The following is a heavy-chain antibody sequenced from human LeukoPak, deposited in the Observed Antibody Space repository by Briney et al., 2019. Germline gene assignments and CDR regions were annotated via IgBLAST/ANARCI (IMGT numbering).Heavy chain of an antibody. CDR3: TTETKLLWFGELLKRDY. Sequence: PGGSLRLSCAASGFTFSNAWMSWVRQAPGKGLEWVGRIKSKTDGGTTDYAAPVKGRFTISRDDSKNTLYLQMNSLKTEDTAVYYCTTETKLLWFGELLKRDYWGQGTLVTVSS. CDR1: GFTFSNAW. J-gene: IGHJ4*02. CDR2: IKSKTDGGTT. D-gene: IGHD3-10*01. V-gene: IGHV3-15*01.